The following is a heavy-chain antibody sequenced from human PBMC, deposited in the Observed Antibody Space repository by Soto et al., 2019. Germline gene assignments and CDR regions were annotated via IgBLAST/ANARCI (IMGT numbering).Heavy chain of an antibody. D-gene: IGHD6-13*01. V-gene: IGHV3-23*01. J-gene: IGHJ4*02. Sequence: EVQLLESGGGLVQPGGSLRLSCAASGFTFSSYAMSWVRQAPGKGLEWVSLISGSGGGTYYADSVKGRFTISRDNSTNTWGWQMNSRRAEATAVYYCAKHAAAAAPDYWGQGTLVTVSS. CDR3: AKHAAAAAPDY. CDR2: ISGSGGGT. CDR1: GFTFSSYA.